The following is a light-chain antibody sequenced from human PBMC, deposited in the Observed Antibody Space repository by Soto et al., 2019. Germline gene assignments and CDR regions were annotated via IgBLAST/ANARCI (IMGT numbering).Light chain of an antibody. CDR2: AAS. CDR1: QGISSY. V-gene: IGKV1-8*01. Sequence: ALLMTQSPSSFSASTGDRVTITCRASQGISSYLAWYQQKPGKAPKLLIYAASTLQSGVPSRFSGSGSATDFTLTISCLQSEDLATYYCQQYYSYPPTFGQGTKVEIK. J-gene: IGKJ1*01. CDR3: QQYYSYPPT.